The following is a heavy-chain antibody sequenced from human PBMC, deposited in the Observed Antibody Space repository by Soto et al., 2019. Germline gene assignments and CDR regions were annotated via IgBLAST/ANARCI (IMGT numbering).Heavy chain of an antibody. CDR1: VFTFSSYA. J-gene: IGHJ5*02. CDR3: ASGGYCSSTSCVHHWFEP. CDR2: ISGSGGST. D-gene: IGHD2-2*01. Sequence: PVGSLRLSCASSVFTFSSYAMSCVRQSPGKWLEWVSAISGSGGSTYYADSVKGRFTITRDNSKNTLYLQMNSLRAEDTAVYYCASGGYCSSTSCVHHWFEPWGQGTLVNVSS. V-gene: IGHV3-23*01.